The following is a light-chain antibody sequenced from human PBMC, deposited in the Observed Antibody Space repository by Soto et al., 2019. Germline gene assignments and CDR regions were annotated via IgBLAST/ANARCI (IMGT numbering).Light chain of an antibody. CDR1: SSDVGGYNY. V-gene: IGLV2-14*01. CDR3: SSYTSSSTLS. Sequence: QSALTQPASVSGSPGQSITISCTGTSSDVGGYNYVAWYQHHPGKAPKLIIYEVSNRPSGVSNRFSGSKSGNTASLTISGLQAEDEADYYCSSYTSSSTLSFGGGTKLT. CDR2: EVS. J-gene: IGLJ3*02.